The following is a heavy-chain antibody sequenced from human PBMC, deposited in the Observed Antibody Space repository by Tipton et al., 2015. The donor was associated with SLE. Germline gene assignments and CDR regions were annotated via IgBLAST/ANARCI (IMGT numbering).Heavy chain of an antibody. CDR1: GGSFSGYY. CDR2: INHSGST. Sequence: TLSLTCAVYGGSFSGYYGSWIRQPPGKGLEWIGEINHSGSTNYNPSLKSRVTISVDTSKNQFSLKLTSVTAADTAVYYCARGPDYSNYYFYRMDVWGRGTTVTVSS. V-gene: IGHV4-34*01. D-gene: IGHD4-11*01. J-gene: IGHJ6*02. CDR3: ARGPDYSNYYFYRMDV.